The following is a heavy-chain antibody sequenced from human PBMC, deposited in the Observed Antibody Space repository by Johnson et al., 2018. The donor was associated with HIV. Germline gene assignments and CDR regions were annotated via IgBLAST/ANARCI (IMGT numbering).Heavy chain of an antibody. V-gene: IGHV3-15*01. CDR3: ARARIGVRPAGVCDM. CDR1: GFNFNHAW. CDR2: IISERDGGTT. Sequence: VQLVESGGGLVKPGKSLRLSCEASGFNFNHAWMSWVRQAPGKGLEWVGRIISERDGGTTDYSAPVKDRFTISRDDSTNTLYMQMNSLRAEDAALYYCARARIGVRPAGVCDMWGQGTRVTVSS. D-gene: IGHD3-3*01. J-gene: IGHJ3*02.